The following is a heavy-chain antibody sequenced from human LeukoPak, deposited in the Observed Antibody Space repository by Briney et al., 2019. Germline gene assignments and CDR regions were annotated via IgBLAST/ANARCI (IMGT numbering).Heavy chain of an antibody. D-gene: IGHD5-24*01. Sequence: GGSLRLSCTASGLSLNNYAMSWVRQVPGKGLEWVSASSSSDDGKWYAESVRGRFTISRDTSKNTVYLQMNSLRAEDTAVYYCARVRRWLQPNDAFDIWGQGTMVTVSS. CDR2: SSSSDDGK. J-gene: IGHJ3*02. V-gene: IGHV3-23*01. CDR1: GLSLNNYA. CDR3: ARVRRWLQPNDAFDI.